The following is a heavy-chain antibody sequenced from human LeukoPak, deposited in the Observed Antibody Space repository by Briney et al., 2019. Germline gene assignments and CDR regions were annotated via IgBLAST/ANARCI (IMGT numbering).Heavy chain of an antibody. Sequence: ASVKVSCKASGYTFTSYGISWVRQAPGQGLEWMGWISAYNGNTNYAQKLQGRVTMTTDTSTSTAYMELRSLRSDDTAVYYCASLPWFGELSGDDAFDIWGQGTMVTVSS. CDR2: ISAYNGNT. D-gene: IGHD3-10*01. CDR3: ASLPWFGELSGDDAFDI. J-gene: IGHJ3*02. CDR1: GYTFTSYG. V-gene: IGHV1-18*01.